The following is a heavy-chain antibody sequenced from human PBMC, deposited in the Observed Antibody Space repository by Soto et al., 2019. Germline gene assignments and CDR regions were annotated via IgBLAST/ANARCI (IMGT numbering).Heavy chain of an antibody. CDR2: ISDDGTKN. CDR3: ARSPLKSSSSGGYYSYDTDV. Sequence: QVQLVESGGGVVQPGRSLRLSCAASGFTFSTYAMHWVRQAPGKGLEWVAVISDDGTKNSYADSVKGRFAVSRDNFRNILYLHMNSLRGEDTAVYYCARSPLKSSSSGGYYSYDTDVWGQGTTVTVS. V-gene: IGHV3-30*09. D-gene: IGHD6-6*01. CDR1: GFTFSTYA. J-gene: IGHJ6*02.